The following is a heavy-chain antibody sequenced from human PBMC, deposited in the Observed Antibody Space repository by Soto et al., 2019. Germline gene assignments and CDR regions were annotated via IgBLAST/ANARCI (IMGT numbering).Heavy chain of an antibody. J-gene: IGHJ4*02. CDR3: ARDKITGLFDY. V-gene: IGHV4-34*01. D-gene: IGHD2-8*02. CDR2: INHSGST. Sequence: PSETLSLTCAVYGGSFSGYYWSWIRQPPGKGLEWIGEINHSGSTNYNPSLKSRVTISVDTSKNQFSLKLTSVTAADTAVYYCARDKITGLFDYWGQGTLVIVSS. CDR1: GGSFSGYY.